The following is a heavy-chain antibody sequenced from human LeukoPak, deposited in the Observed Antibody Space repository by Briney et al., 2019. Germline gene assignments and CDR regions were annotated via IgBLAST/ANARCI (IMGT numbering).Heavy chain of an antibody. D-gene: IGHD6-6*01. Sequence: SKTLSLTCAVSGGSISSYYWNWIRKPPGKGLEWMGYIYYSGSTNYNPSLKSRVTISVHTSKNQFSLKLSFVTAADTAVYYCARGSIAACNDAFDIWGQGTMVTVSS. CDR2: IYYSGST. V-gene: IGHV4-59*01. CDR1: GGSISSYY. CDR3: ARGSIAACNDAFDI. J-gene: IGHJ3*02.